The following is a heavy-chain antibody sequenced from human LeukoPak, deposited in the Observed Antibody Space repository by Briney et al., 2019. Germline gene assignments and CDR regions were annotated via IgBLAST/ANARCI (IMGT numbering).Heavy chain of an antibody. D-gene: IGHD6-13*01. CDR3: ARDGTAPGLYFDL. J-gene: IGHJ4*01. CDR2: IRQDGGEK. V-gene: IGHV3-7*01. Sequence: GGSRRLSCAVSGFTFSSYWMNWVRQAPGKGLEWVASIRQDGGEKAYVDSVKGRFTISRDNTKNSLYLQINSLRAEDTAMYYCARDGTAPGLYFDLWGQGTLVTVSS. CDR1: GFTFSSYW.